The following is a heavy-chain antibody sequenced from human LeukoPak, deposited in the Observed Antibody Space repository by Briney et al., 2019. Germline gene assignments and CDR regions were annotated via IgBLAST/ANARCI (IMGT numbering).Heavy chain of an antibody. CDR1: GFTFSNYV. D-gene: IGHD3-3*01. V-gene: IGHV3-33*08. CDR3: ARIMNDFWSGYYPLALNY. J-gene: IGHJ4*02. CDR2: IWHDGRNK. Sequence: GRSLRLSCAASGFTFSNYVMNWVSHDPGKGLEWVAVIWHDGRNKYYVDSVKGRFTISRDNSKNTLYLQMNSLRAEDTAVYYCARIMNDFWSGYYPLALNYWGQGTPVTVSS.